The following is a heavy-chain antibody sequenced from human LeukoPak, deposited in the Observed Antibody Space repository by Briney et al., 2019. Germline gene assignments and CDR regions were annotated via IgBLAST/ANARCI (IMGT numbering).Heavy chain of an antibody. J-gene: IGHJ4*02. CDR1: GFTFSSNA. Sequence: GGSLRLSCAASGFTFSSNAMSWVRQAPGKGLEWVSCISGSGDSSHYADSVKGRFTISRDNSKNTLYLQINSLRAEDTAVYYCAKDAVGPAYSSSWYEFDSWGQGTLVTVSS. CDR2: ISGSGDSS. D-gene: IGHD6-13*01. CDR3: AKDAVGPAYSSSWYEFDS. V-gene: IGHV3-23*01.